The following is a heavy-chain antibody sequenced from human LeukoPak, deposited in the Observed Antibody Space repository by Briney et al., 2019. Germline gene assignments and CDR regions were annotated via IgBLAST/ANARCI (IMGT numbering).Heavy chain of an antibody. J-gene: IGHJ5*02. CDR3: ARDIGINWFDP. V-gene: IGHV3-21*01. Sequence: GGSLRLSCAASGFTFSSYSMNWVRQAPGKGLEWVSSISSSSSYIYYADSVKGRFTISRDNDKNSLSLQMNSLRAEDTAVYYCARDIGINWFDPWGQGTLVTVSS. CDR2: ISSSSSYI. CDR1: GFTFSSYS. D-gene: IGHD2-15*01.